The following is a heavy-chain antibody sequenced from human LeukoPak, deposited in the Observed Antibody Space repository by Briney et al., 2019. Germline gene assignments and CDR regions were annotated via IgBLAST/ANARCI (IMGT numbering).Heavy chain of an antibody. CDR3: ARSPVSSPTGHYFDY. V-gene: IGHV4-34*01. Sequence: PSETLSLTCAVYGGSFSGYYWSWIRQPPGKGLEWIGEINHSGSTNYNPSLKSRVTISVDTSKNQFSLKLSSVTAADTAVYYCARSPVSSPTGHYFDYWGREPWSPSPQ. CDR1: GGSFSGYY. CDR2: INHSGST. D-gene: IGHD2-2*01. J-gene: IGHJ4*02.